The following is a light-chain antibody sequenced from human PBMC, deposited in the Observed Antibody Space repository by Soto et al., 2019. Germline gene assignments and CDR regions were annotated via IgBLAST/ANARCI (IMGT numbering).Light chain of an antibody. CDR2: GSS. Sequence: EIVMTQSPATLSVSPGERATLSCRASQSVSNNLAWYQQKPGQAPRLLIYGSSTRATSIPARFSGSGSGTEFTLTISSLQSEDFAVYYCQQYNNWPLPFGGGTKVGIK. CDR1: QSVSNN. V-gene: IGKV3-15*01. CDR3: QQYNNWPLP. J-gene: IGKJ4*01.